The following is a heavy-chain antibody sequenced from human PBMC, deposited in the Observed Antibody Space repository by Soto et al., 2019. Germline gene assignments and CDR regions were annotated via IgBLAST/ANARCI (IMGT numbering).Heavy chain of an antibody. CDR1: GFTFSSYA. V-gene: IGHV3-30-3*01. Sequence: PGGSLRLSCAASGFTFSSYAMHWVRQAPGKGLEWVAVISYDGSNKYYADSVKGRFTISRDNSKNTLYLQMNSLRAEDTAVYYCARGRSKRWLQSHDAFDIWGQGTMVTVSS. CDR2: ISYDGSNK. J-gene: IGHJ3*02. D-gene: IGHD5-12*01. CDR3: ARGRSKRWLQSHDAFDI.